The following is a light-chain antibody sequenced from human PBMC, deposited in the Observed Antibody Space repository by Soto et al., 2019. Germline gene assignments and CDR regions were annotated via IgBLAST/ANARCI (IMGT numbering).Light chain of an antibody. CDR3: QKYDNWPLT. V-gene: IGKV3-15*01. CDR2: GAS. CDR1: QTVRNN. J-gene: IGKJ4*01. Sequence: EFVLTQSPGTLSFSPGERATLSCRSSQTVRNNYLAWYQRTPGQAPRLLIYGASTRATGIPDRFSGSGSGTEFTLTISSLQSEDFAAYFCQKYDNWPLTCGGGTKGDIK.